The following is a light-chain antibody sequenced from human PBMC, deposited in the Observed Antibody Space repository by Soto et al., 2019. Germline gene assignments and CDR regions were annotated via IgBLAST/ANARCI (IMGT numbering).Light chain of an antibody. J-gene: IGKJ5*01. CDR1: QSVRTK. V-gene: IGKV3-15*01. Sequence: EIVMTQSPDTLYVSRGDGATHSCRASQSVRTKLAWYQQKAGQAPRLLIYGASTRATGIPDRFSGSGSGTEFTLTISSLQSEDFAVYYCQQYNSWPPITFGQGTRLEI. CDR3: QQYNSWPPIT. CDR2: GAS.